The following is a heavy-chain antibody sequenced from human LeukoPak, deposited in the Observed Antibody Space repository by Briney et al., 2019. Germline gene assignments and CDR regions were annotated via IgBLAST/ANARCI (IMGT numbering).Heavy chain of an antibody. Sequence: PSETLSLTCAVYGGSFSGYYWSWIRQPPGKGLEWIGEINHSGSTNYNPSLKSRVAISVDTSKNQLSLKLSSVTAADTAVYYCARLSSGYYSIDYWGQGTLVTVSS. CDR2: INHSGST. CDR3: ARLSSGYYSIDY. J-gene: IGHJ4*02. CDR1: GGSFSGYY. V-gene: IGHV4-34*01. D-gene: IGHD3-22*01.